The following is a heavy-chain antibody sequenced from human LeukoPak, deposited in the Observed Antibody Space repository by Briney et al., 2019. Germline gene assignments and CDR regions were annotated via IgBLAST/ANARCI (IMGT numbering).Heavy chain of an antibody. CDR1: GYTFTSYG. V-gene: IGHV1-18*01. D-gene: IGHD3-3*01. Sequence: GASVKVSCKASGYTFTSYGISWVRQAPGQGLAWMGWISAYNGNTNYAQKLQGRVTMTTDTSTSTAYMELRSLRSDDTAVYYCARVAAVWRITIFGVASAADVWGQGTTVTVSS. J-gene: IGHJ6*02. CDR3: ARVAAVWRITIFGVASAADV. CDR2: ISAYNGNT.